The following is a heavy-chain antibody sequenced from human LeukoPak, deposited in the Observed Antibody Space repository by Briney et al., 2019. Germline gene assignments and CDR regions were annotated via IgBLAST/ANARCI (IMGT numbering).Heavy chain of an antibody. Sequence: GGSLRLSXAASGFTFSSYAMSWVRQAPGKGLEWVSAISGSGGSTYYADSVKGRFTISRDNSKNTLYLQMNSLRAEDTAVYYCAKDRGGRRYYYYYYMDVWGKGTTVTVSS. CDR2: ISGSGGST. D-gene: IGHD3-10*01. V-gene: IGHV3-23*01. CDR3: AKDRGGRRYYYYYYMDV. J-gene: IGHJ6*03. CDR1: GFTFSSYA.